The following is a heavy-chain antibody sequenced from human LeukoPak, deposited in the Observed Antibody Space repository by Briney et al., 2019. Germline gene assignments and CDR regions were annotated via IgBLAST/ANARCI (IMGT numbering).Heavy chain of an antibody. CDR3: ARDPSGYRAFDI. V-gene: IGHV4-59*01. CDR2: IYYSGST. D-gene: IGHD3-22*01. CDR1: GGSISSYY. Sequence: SETLSLTCTVSGGSISSYYWSWIRQPPGKGLEWIGYIYYSGSTNYNPSLKSRVTISIDTSRSQFSLMLSSVTAADTAVYYCARDPSGYRAFDIWGQGTMVTVSS. J-gene: IGHJ3*02.